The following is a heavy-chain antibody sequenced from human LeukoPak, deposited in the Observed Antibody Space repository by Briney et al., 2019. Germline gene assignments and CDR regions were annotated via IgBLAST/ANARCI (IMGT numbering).Heavy chain of an antibody. CDR1: GGSISSYY. D-gene: IGHD1-26*01. CDR3: ARQPGMYSGNPFDY. CDR2: IYYSGST. J-gene: IGHJ4*02. Sequence: SETLSLTRTVSGGSISSYYWSWIRQPPGKGLEWIGYIYYSGSTNYNPSLKSRVTISVDTSKNQFSLKLSSVTAADTAVYYCARQPGMYSGNPFDYWGQGTLVTVSS. V-gene: IGHV4-59*08.